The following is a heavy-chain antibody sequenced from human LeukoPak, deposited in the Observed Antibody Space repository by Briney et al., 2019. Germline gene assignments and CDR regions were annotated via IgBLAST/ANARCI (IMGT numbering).Heavy chain of an antibody. CDR1: GYTFTSYD. CDR3: ARRPLGSGWYGIYYYYYYGMDV. Sequence: GASVKVSCKASGYTFTSYDINWVRQATGQGLEWMGWVNPNSGNTGYAQKFQGRVTMTRNTSISSAYMELSSLRSEDTAVYYCARRPLGSGWYGIYYYYYYGMDVWGQGTTVTVSS. V-gene: IGHV1-8*01. CDR2: VNPNSGNT. J-gene: IGHJ6*02. D-gene: IGHD6-19*01.